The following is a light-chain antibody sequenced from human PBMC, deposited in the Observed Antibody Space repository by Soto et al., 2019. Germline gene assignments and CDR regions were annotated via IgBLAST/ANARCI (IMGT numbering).Light chain of an antibody. J-gene: IGKJ3*01. V-gene: IGKV3-20*01. CDR2: DAS. CDR3: QRYGTSAL. Sequence: EIVLTQSPGTLSLSPGERATLSCRASQSVSSSYLAWYQQKPGQAPRLLIYDASRATGIPDRFSGSGSGTDLTLTITRLEPEDFAVYYCQRYGTSALFGPGTKVDI. CDR1: QSVSSSY.